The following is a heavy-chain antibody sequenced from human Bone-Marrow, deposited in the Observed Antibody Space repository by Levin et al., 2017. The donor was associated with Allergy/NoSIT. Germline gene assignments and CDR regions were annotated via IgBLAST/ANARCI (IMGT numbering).Heavy chain of an antibody. Sequence: GESLKISCRSSGYIFHTYGIVWVRQAPGLGLEWMGWIHTKNGNTNYSQKFQGRVTLTTDTSTSTVYMELRSLTSDDTAVYYCARDKEWVEDFGCGFDIWGQGTVVTVSS. CDR2: IHTKNGNT. J-gene: IGHJ3*02. CDR1: GYIFHTYG. V-gene: IGHV1-18*01. D-gene: IGHD2-15*01. CDR3: ARDKEWVEDFGCGFDI.